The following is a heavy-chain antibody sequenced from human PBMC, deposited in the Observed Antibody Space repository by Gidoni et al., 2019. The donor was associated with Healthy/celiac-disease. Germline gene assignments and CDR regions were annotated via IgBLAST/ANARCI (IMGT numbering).Heavy chain of an antibody. J-gene: IGHJ4*02. CDR3: ASQAMYCSGGSCYPGVFDY. CDR2: IWYDGSNK. V-gene: IGHV3-33*01. D-gene: IGHD2-15*01. CDR1: GFPFSTYG. Sequence: QVQLVESGGGVVQPGRSLRLSCAASGFPFSTYGLHWVRQAPGKGLEGVAVIWYDGSNKYYADSVKGRFTISRDNSKNTLYLQMNSLRAEDTAVYYCASQAMYCSGGSCYPGVFDYWGQGTLVTVSS.